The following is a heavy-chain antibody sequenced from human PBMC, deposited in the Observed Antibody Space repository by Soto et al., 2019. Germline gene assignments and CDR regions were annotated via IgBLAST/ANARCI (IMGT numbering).Heavy chain of an antibody. Sequence: ESGGGLVQPGESLRLSCAASGFTFSSYSMNWVRQAPGKGLEWVSYIHNSSSTIYYADSVRGRFTISRDNAKNSLYLQMKSLRDEDTAVYYCARGVQIIVLLPAAIDYWGQGTLVTVSS. CDR3: ARGVQIIVLLPAAIDY. J-gene: IGHJ4*02. V-gene: IGHV3-48*02. CDR2: IHNSSSTI. CDR1: GFTFSSYS. D-gene: IGHD2-2*01.